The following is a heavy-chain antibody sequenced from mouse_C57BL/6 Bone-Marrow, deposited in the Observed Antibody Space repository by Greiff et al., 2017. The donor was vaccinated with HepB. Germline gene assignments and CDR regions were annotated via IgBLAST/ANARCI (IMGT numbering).Heavy chain of an antibody. CDR2: ISSGCSTI. J-gene: IGHJ3*01. V-gene: IGHV5-17*01. Sequence: EVKLVESGGGLVKPGGSPKLSCAASGFTFSDYGMHWVRQAPEKGVEWVAYISSGCSTISYADTVKSRFTSSRHNAKNTLFLQMTSLRSEDTAMYYCASYPAWFAYWGQGTLVTVSA. CDR3: ASYPAWFAY. CDR1: GFTFSDYG.